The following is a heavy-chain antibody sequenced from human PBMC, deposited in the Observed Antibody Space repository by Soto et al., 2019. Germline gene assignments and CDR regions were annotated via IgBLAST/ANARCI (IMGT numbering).Heavy chain of an antibody. Sequence: EVQLLESGGGLVQPGGSLRLSCAASGFTFSSYAMSWVRQAPGKGLEWVSAISGSGGSTYYADSVKGRFTISRDNSKNTLYLQMTSLRAEDTAVYYCAKVGDYGSGTYYYYGMDVWGQGTTVTVSS. CDR1: GFTFSSYA. CDR3: AKVGDYGSGTYYYYGMDV. V-gene: IGHV3-23*01. CDR2: ISGSGGST. D-gene: IGHD3-10*01. J-gene: IGHJ6*02.